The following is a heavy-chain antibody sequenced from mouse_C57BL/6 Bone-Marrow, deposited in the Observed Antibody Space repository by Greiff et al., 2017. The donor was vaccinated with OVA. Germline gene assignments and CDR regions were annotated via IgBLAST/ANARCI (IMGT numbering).Heavy chain of an antibody. D-gene: IGHD1-1*01. V-gene: IGHV1-64*01. J-gene: IGHJ1*03. CDR3: ASYYGSSYWYFDV. Sequence: QVQLQQPGAELVKPGASVKLSCKASGYTFTSYWMHWVKQRPGQGLEWIGMIHPNSGSTNYNEKFKSKATLTVDKSSSTAYMQLSSLTSEDSAVYYCASYYGSSYWYFDVWGTGTTVTVSS. CDR1: GYTFTSYW. CDR2: IHPNSGST.